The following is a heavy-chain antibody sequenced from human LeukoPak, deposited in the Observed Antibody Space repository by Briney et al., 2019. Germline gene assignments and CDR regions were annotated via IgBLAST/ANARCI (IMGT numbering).Heavy chain of an antibody. CDR3: ARIPGGSGSYYGPFDP. CDR2: INWNGGST. J-gene: IGHJ5*02. CDR1: GFTFSSYG. D-gene: IGHD3-10*01. V-gene: IGHV3-20*04. Sequence: RPGGSLRLSCAASGFTFSSYGVSWVRQAPGKGLEWVSGINWNGGSTGYADSVKGRFTISRDNAKNSLYLQMNSLRAEDTALYYCARIPGGSGSYYGPFDPWGQGTLVTVSS.